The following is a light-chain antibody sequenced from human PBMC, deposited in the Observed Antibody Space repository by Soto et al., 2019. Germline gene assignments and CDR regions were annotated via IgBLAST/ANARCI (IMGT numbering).Light chain of an antibody. Sequence: DIQMTQSPSTLSASVGDRVTITCRASQSISNWLAWYQQKPGKAPKLLIYRASSLESGVPSRFSDSGSGTEFTLTISSLQPDDFATYFCQQYNTYSTFGQGTKVDI. CDR2: RAS. CDR3: QQYNTYST. J-gene: IGKJ1*01. V-gene: IGKV1-5*03. CDR1: QSISNW.